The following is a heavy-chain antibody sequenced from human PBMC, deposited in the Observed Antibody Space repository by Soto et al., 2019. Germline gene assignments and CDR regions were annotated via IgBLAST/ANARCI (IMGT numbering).Heavy chain of an antibody. CDR3: ARAGRTYSSSSCFDY. Sequence: SVKVSWKPSGGTFSSYAISWVRQASGQRLDWMGGIIPIFGTANYAQKFQGRVTITADKSTSTAYMELSSLRSEDTAVYYCARAGRTYSSSSCFDYWGQGTLVTVSS. D-gene: IGHD6-13*01. V-gene: IGHV1-69*06. CDR2: IIPIFGTA. J-gene: IGHJ4*02. CDR1: GGTFSSYA.